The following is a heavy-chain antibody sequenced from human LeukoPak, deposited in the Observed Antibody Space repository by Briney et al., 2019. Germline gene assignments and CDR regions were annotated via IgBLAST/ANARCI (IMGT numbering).Heavy chain of an antibody. J-gene: IGHJ6*02. V-gene: IGHV1-69*04. CDR2: IIPILGIA. CDR3: ARRWDISYGMDV. D-gene: IGHD2-15*01. CDR1: GGTFSSYA. Sequence: SVKVSCKASGGTFSSYAISWVRQAPGQGLEWMGRIIPILGIANYAQKFQGRVTITADKSTSTAYMEPSSLRSEDTAVYYCARRWDISYGMDVWGQGTTVTVSS.